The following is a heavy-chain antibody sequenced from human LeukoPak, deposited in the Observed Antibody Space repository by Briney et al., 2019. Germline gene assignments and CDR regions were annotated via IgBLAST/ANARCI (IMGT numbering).Heavy chain of an antibody. CDR2: ISPYNGDT. J-gene: IGHJ4*02. V-gene: IGHV1-18*01. Sequence: GAAVKVSCKASGYTFTTYGVTWVRQAPGQGLEWMGWISPYNGDTNYAQNLQGRVTLTTDTSTSTDYMELRSLRSDDTAVYYCARDGAVAAVFDYWGQGTLVTVSS. D-gene: IGHD6-19*01. CDR1: GYTFTTYG. CDR3: ARDGAVAAVFDY.